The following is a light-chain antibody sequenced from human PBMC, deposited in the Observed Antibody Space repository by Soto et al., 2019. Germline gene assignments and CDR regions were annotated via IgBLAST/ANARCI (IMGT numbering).Light chain of an antibody. J-gene: IGLJ1*01. CDR3: SSYTGSNNPYV. CDR1: SSDVGRYNY. Sequence: QSALTQPPSASGSPGQSVTISCTGTSSDVGRYNYVSWYQQHSGKAPKLMIYEVSKRPSGVPDRFSGSKSGNTASPTVSGLQVEDEAEDYCSSYTGSNNPYVFGAGTKVTVL. V-gene: IGLV2-8*01. CDR2: EVS.